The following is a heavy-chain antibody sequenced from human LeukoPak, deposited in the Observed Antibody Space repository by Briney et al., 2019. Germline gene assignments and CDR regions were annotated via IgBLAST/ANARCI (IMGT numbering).Heavy chain of an antibody. D-gene: IGHD6-13*01. Sequence: GRSLRLSCAASGFTFSSYGMHWVRQAPGKGLEWVAVIWYDGSNKYYADSVKGRFTISRDNSKNTLYLQMNSLRAEDTAVYYCARGYGPSTIAAATDYWGQGTLVTVSS. CDR2: IWYDGSNK. CDR3: ARGYGPSTIAAATDY. CDR1: GFTFSSYG. J-gene: IGHJ4*02. V-gene: IGHV3-30*19.